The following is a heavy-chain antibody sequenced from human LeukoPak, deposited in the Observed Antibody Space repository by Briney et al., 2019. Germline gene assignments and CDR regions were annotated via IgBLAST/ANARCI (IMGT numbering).Heavy chain of an antibody. CDR2: IYYSGRS. J-gene: IGHJ4*02. V-gene: IGHV4-59*01. Sequence: SETLSLTCTVSGGSISSYYWSWIRQPPGKGLEWVGYIYYSGRSIYNPPLKSRVTISVDTSKNQFSLKLSSVTAADTAVYYCALAPFGVVTVFDYWGQGTLVTVSS. CDR3: ALAPFGVVTVFDY. D-gene: IGHD3-3*01. CDR1: GGSISSYY.